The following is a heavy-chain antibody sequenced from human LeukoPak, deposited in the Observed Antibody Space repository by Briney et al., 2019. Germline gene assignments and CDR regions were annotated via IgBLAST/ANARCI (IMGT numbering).Heavy chain of an antibody. Sequence: GGSLRLSCAASGFTFDDYAMHWVRQAPGKGLEWVSLISWDGGSTYYADSVKGRFTISRDNSKNSLYLQMNSLRAEDTALYCCAKTFSSTVTYDAFDIWGQGTMVTVSS. V-gene: IGHV3-43D*03. J-gene: IGHJ3*02. D-gene: IGHD4-11*01. CDR1: GFTFDDYA. CDR2: ISWDGGST. CDR3: AKTFSSTVTYDAFDI.